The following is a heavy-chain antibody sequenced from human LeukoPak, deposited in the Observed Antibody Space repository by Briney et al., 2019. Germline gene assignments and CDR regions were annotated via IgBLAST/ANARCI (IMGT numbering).Heavy chain of an antibody. CDR3: ARGYYFDSGGPSYFDS. D-gene: IGHD3-10*01. CDR2: ISSRDTTT. V-gene: IGHV3-48*03. J-gene: IGHJ4*02. Sequence: GGALRLSCAASGFTHSSYEMNWVRQTPGKVLEWVSSISSRDTTTYYADSVKRRFPIFRDNANNSLYLQVNSLRAEDRAVYYCARGYYFDSGGPSYFDSSGQGALVTVSS. CDR1: GFTHSSYE.